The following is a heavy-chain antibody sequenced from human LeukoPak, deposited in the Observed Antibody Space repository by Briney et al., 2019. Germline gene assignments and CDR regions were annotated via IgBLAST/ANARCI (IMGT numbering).Heavy chain of an antibody. Sequence: GGSLRLSCAASGSTFSSCAMHWVRQAPGKGLEWVAVISYDGSNKYYADSVKGRFTISRDNSKNTLYLQMNSLKAEDTAVCYCARGFEYSSSYYYYYGMDVWGQETTVTVSS. CDR3: ARGFEYSSSYYYYYGMDV. J-gene: IGHJ6*02. CDR1: GSTFSSCA. CDR2: ISYDGSNK. V-gene: IGHV3-30-3*01. D-gene: IGHD6-6*01.